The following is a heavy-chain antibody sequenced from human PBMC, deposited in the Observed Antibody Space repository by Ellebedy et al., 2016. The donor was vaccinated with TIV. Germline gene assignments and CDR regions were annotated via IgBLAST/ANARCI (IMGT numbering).Heavy chain of an antibody. D-gene: IGHD4-11*01. CDR3: ARDENSDYVGYFDL. V-gene: IGHV1-46*01. CDR2: SNPSGGST. J-gene: IGHJ2*01. CDR1: GYTFTSYY. Sequence: AASVKVSCKASGYTFTSYYMHWVRQAPGQGLEWMGISNPSGGSTSYAQQFQGRVTMTRDTSTSTVYMELSSLRSEDTSVYYCARDENSDYVGYFDLWGRGTLVTVSS.